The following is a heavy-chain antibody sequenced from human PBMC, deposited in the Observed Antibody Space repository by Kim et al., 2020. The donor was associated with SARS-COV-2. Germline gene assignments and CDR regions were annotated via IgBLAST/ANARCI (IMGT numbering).Heavy chain of an antibody. J-gene: IGHJ3*02. CDR2: ISGSGGST. V-gene: IGHV3-23*01. CDR3: AKMGLRSNPYITMVRGVVHDAFDI. D-gene: IGHD3-10*01. CDR1: GFTFSSYA. Sequence: GGSLRLSCAASGFTFSSYAMSWVRQAPGKGLEWVSAISGSGGSTYYADSVKGRFTISRDNSKNTLYLQMNSLRAEDTAVYYCAKMGLRSNPYITMVRGVVHDAFDIWGQGTMVTVSS.